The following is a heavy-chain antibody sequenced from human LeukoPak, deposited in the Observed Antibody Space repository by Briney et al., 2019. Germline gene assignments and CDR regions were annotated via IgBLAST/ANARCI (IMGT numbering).Heavy chain of an antibody. Sequence: LSLTCTVSGGSISSGSYYWSWIRQAPGKGLEWVSYISSSGSTIYYADSVKGRFTISRDNAKNSLYLQMNSLRAEDTAVYYCARDKVHYYDSSGYYNFDYWGQGTLVTVSS. D-gene: IGHD3-22*01. V-gene: IGHV3-11*01. CDR2: ISSSGSTI. CDR1: GGSISSGSYY. J-gene: IGHJ4*02. CDR3: ARDKVHYYDSSGYYNFDY.